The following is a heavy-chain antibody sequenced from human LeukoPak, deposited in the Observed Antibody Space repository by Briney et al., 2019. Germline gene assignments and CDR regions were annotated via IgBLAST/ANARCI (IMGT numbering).Heavy chain of an antibody. CDR3: ARALYYYDSSGYYPPFDY. CDR2: INHSGST. CDR1: GGSFSGYY. Sequence: PSETLSLTCAVYGGSFSGYYWSWIRQPPGKGLEWIGEINHSGSTNYNPSLKSRVTISVDTSKNQFSLKLSSVTAADTAVYYCARALYYYDSSGYYPPFDYWGQGTLVTVSS. D-gene: IGHD3-22*01. J-gene: IGHJ4*02. V-gene: IGHV4-34*01.